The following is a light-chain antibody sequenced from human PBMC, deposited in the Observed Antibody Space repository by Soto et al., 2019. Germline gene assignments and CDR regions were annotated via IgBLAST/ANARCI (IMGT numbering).Light chain of an antibody. CDR2: SAS. CDR3: QQGHSTPYT. V-gene: IGKV1-39*01. CDR1: QNISTY. Sequence: DIQMHQSPYSLSASVGASVTITCRASQNISTYLNWYQQKPGRAPKLLIHSASALPSGVPSRFSVSGSGTECTLTMSGLQPDDFATYECQQGHSTPYTFGQGTKVDIK. J-gene: IGKJ2*01.